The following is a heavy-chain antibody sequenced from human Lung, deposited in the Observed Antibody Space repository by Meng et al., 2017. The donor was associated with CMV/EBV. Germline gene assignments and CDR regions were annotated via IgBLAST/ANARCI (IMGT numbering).Heavy chain of an antibody. J-gene: IGHJ4*02. V-gene: IGHV6-1*01. Sequence: QRQLHQSGPGLVKPSQTLQPTCAISGDIVSSNSAAWHWIRQSPSRGLEWLGRTYYRSKWYHEYAVSVKSRITISPDTPKNQFSLQLNSMTPEDTAVYYCARGINGGCGDWGQGTLVTVSS. CDR1: GDIVSSNSAA. D-gene: IGHD4-23*01. CDR3: ARGINGGCGD. CDR2: TYYRSKWYH.